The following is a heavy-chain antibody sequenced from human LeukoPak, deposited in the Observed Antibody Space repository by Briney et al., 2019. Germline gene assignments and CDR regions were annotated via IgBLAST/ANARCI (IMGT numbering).Heavy chain of an antibody. D-gene: IGHD1-26*01. CDR3: AGGGSHHI. V-gene: IGHV4-4*07. CDR2: LYLRGIT. Sequence: SETQSLTCTVAGRSISNYCLSWVRQPAGKAREWMVRLYLRGITNYNTSLKSRVSMSLDTSMTQFSLKLNSVTAADTAVYYCAGGGSHHIWGQGTMVTVSS. J-gene: IGHJ3*02. CDR1: GRSISNYC.